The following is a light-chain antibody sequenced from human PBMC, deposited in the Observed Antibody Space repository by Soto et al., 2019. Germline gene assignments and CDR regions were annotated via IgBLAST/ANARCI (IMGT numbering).Light chain of an antibody. CDR3: QHWSDYSWT. CDR1: QSITMW. J-gene: IGKJ1*01. Sequence: DIHMTQSPSTLSASVGDRVTITCRASQSITMWLAWYQQKPGKAPNLLIYKTSSLEIGVPSRFSGSGSGTEFTLTISSLQADDFATYYGQHWSDYSWTVGQGTKVEVK. CDR2: KTS. V-gene: IGKV1-5*03.